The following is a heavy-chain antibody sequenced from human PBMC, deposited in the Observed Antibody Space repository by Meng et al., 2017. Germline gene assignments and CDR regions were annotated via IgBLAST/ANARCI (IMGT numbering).Heavy chain of an antibody. CDR1: GGSISSSSYY. CDR3: ARTNSSSWHYFDY. CDR2: IYYSGST. J-gene: IGHJ4*02. V-gene: IGHV4-39*07. Sequence: GSLRLSCTVSGGSISSSSYYWGWIRQPPGKGLEWIGSIYYSGSTYYNPSLKSRVTMSVDTSKNQFSLKLSSVTAADTAVYYCARTNSSSWHYFDYWGQGTLVTVSS. D-gene: IGHD6-13*01.